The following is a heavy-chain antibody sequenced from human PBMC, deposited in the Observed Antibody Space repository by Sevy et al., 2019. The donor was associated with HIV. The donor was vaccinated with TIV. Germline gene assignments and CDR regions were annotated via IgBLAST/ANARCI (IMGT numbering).Heavy chain of an antibody. Sequence: SETLSLTCTVSGGSISSSSYYWGWIRQPPGKGLEWIGSIYYSGSTYYNPSLKSRVTISVGTSKNQFSLKLSSVTAADTAVYYCARHYYDSSGYYESQTYYFDYWGQGTLVTVSS. D-gene: IGHD3-22*01. J-gene: IGHJ4*02. CDR3: ARHYYDSSGYYESQTYYFDY. V-gene: IGHV4-39*01. CDR2: IYYSGST. CDR1: GGSISSSSYY.